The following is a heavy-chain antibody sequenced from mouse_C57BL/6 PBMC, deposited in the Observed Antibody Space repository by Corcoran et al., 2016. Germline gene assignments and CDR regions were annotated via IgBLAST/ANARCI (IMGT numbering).Heavy chain of an antibody. V-gene: IGHV1-75*01. CDR1: GYTFTDYY. CDR2: IFPGSGST. D-gene: IGHD2-4*01. CDR3: ASLYDYALDY. J-gene: IGHJ2*01. Sequence: QVQLQQSGPELVKPGASVKISCKASGYTFTDYYINWVKQRPGQGLEWIGWIFPGSGSTYYNEKFKGKATLTVDKSSSTANMLLSSLTSVDSAVYFCASLYDYALDYWGQGTTLTVSS.